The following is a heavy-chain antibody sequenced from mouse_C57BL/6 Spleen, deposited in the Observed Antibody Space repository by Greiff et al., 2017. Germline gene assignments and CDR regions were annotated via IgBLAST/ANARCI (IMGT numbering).Heavy chain of an antibody. Sequence: QVTLKVSGPGILQPSQTLSLTCSFSGFSLSTFGMGVGWIRQPSGKGLEWLAHIWWDDDKYYNPALKSRLTISKDTSNNQVFLKIANVDTADTATYYCARMITTVVATNFSYYYAILFSGQGTSVTVSS. CDR2: IWWDDDK. CDR1: GFSLSTFGMG. D-gene: IGHD1-1*01. CDR3: ARMITTVVATNFSYYYAILF. V-gene: IGHV8-8*01. J-gene: IGHJ4*01.